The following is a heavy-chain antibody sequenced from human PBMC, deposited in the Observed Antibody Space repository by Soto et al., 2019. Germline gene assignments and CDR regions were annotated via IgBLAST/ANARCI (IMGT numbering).Heavy chain of an antibody. CDR1: GFTFSSYW. D-gene: IGHD4-17*01. CDR3: ARVGPYGDYGAFDI. J-gene: IGHJ3*02. V-gene: IGHV3-7*01. Sequence: GGSLRLSCAASGFTFSSYWMSWVRRAPGKGLEWVANIKQDGSEKYYVDSVKGRFTISRDNAKNSLYLQMNSLRAEDTALYYCARVGPYGDYGAFDIWGQGTMVTVS. CDR2: IKQDGSEK.